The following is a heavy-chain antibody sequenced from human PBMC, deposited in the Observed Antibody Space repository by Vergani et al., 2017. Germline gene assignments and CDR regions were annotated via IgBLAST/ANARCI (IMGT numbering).Heavy chain of an antibody. D-gene: IGHD2-2*01. CDR3: ARLQYGWFDP. CDR2: IYYSGST. CDR1: GASISSYY. V-gene: IGHV4-59*01. Sequence: QVQLQESGPGLMKPSETLSLTCTVSGASISSYYWSWIRQPPGKGLEWIGYIYYSGSTNYNPSLKSRVTISIDTSKNQFSLKLSSVTAADTAVYYCARLQYGWFDPWGQGTLVTVSS. J-gene: IGHJ5*02.